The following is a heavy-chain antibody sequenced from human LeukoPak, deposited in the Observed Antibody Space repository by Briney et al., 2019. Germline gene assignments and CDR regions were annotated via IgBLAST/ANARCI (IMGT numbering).Heavy chain of an antibody. CDR2: FDPEDGET. CDR1: GYTLTELS. V-gene: IGHV1-24*01. Sequence: ASVKVSCKVSGYTLTELSMHWVRQAPGKGLEWMGGFDPEDGETIYAQKFQGRVTMTRDTSISTAYMELSRLRSDDTAVYYCARAEGNIAARPEAYWGQGTLVTVSS. J-gene: IGHJ4*02. CDR3: ARAEGNIAARPEAY. D-gene: IGHD6-6*01.